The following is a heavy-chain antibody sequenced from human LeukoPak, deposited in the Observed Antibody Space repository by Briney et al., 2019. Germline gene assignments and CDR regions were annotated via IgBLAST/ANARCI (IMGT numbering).Heavy chain of an antibody. Sequence: SQTLSLTCAVSGGSISSGGYSWSWIRQPPGTGLEWIGYIYHSGSTYYNPSLKSRVTISVDRSKNQFSLKLSSVTAADTAVYYCARAGYGSGSYDYWGQGTLVTVSS. J-gene: IGHJ4*02. CDR1: GGSISSGGYS. V-gene: IGHV4-30-2*01. CDR2: IYHSGST. D-gene: IGHD3-10*01. CDR3: ARAGYGSGSYDY.